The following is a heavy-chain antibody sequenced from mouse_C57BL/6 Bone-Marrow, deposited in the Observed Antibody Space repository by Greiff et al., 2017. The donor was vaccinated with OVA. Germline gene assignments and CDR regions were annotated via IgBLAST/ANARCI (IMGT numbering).Heavy chain of an antibody. Sequence: VQLQESGPELVKPGASVKISCKASGYAFSSSWMNWVKQRPGKGLEWIGRIYPGDGDPNYNGKFKGKTTLTTDESSSTAYMQLSSLTSEDSAVYFWEVLLRSLGLGFAYWGQGTLVTVSA. V-gene: IGHV1-82*01. D-gene: IGHD1-1*01. CDR3: EVLLRSLGLGFAY. CDR1: GYAFSSSW. J-gene: IGHJ3*01. CDR2: IYPGDGDP.